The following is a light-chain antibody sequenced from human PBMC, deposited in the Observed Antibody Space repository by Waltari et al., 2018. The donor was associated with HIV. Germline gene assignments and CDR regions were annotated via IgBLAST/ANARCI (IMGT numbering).Light chain of an antibody. V-gene: IGLV2-14*03. CDR1: STDIVGYHS. J-gene: IGLJ2*01. CDR2: DAS. Sequence: QSALPPPASASGSPGQSITTACPGTSTDIVGYHSVSSYQQHPGQSPKLVLFDASYRPSGFPNLFSGSKPCNTASLTISGLHADDEAHDFCSSFSITSTLVVFGGGTKLTVL. CDR3: SSFSITSTLVV.